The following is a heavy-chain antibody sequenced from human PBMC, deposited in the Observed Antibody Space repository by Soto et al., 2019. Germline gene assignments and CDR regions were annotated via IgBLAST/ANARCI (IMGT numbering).Heavy chain of an antibody. CDR2: IYYSGST. V-gene: IGHV4-31*03. CDR1: GGSFSSGGYY. CDR3: ARADSSGYYGGTFDY. Sequence: SETLSLTSTVSGGSFSSGGYYWSWIRQHPGKGLEWIGYIYYSGSTYYNPSLKSRVTISVDTSKNQFSLKLSSVTAVDTAVYYCARADSSGYYGGTFDYWGQGTLVTVSS. J-gene: IGHJ4*02. D-gene: IGHD3-22*01.